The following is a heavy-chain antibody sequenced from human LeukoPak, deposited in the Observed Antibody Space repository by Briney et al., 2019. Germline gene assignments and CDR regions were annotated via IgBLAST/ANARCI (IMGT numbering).Heavy chain of an antibody. CDR1: GFTFSSYG. CDR3: AGGYCSSTSCYSFDY. V-gene: IGHV3-33*01. CDR2: IWYDGSNK. Sequence: GGSLRLSCAASGFTFSSYGMHWVHQAPGKGLEWVAVIWYDGSNKYYADSVKGRFTISRDNSKNTLYLQMNSLRAEDTAVYYCAGGYCSSTSCYSFDYWGQGTLVTVSS. J-gene: IGHJ4*02. D-gene: IGHD2-2*01.